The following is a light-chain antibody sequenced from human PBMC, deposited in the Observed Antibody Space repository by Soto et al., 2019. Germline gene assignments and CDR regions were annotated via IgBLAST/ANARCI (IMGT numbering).Light chain of an antibody. Sequence: EIVLTQSPGTLSLSPGERATLSCRASQSVSSSYLAWYQQRPGQAPRLLIYGASTRATGIPDRFGGSGSGTDFTLTISRLEPEDFAVYYCQQYDSSPPGATFGQGTRLEVK. CDR2: GAS. V-gene: IGKV3-20*01. CDR3: QQYDSSPPGAT. CDR1: QSVSSSY. J-gene: IGKJ1*01.